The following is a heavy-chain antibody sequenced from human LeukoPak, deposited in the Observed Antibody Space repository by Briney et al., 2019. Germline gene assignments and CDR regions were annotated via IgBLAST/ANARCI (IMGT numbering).Heavy chain of an antibody. Sequence: GGSLRLSCAASGFTFSSYSMTWVRQAPGKGLEWVSTINDGGSSPYYADSVEGRFTISRDNSKNTVYLQMNSLRAEDTATYYCLNYYGSGSYGLYWGQGTLVTVSS. CDR2: INDGGSSP. CDR3: LNYYGSGSYGLY. J-gene: IGHJ4*02. V-gene: IGHV3-23*01. D-gene: IGHD3-10*01. CDR1: GFTFSSYS.